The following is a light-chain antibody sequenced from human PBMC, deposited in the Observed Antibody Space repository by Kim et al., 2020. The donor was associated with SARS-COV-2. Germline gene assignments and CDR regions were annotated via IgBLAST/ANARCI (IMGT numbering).Light chain of an antibody. J-gene: IGKJ1*01. CDR2: AVS. CDR1: QAISNY. CDR3: VQHNGYPWT. V-gene: IGKV1-17*03. Sequence: ASGGDRGNITCRASQAISNYLALFQQKPGKVPKRLIYAVSSLQSGVPSRFSGSGSGTEFTLTISSLQPEDFATYYCVQHNGYPWTFGQGTKVEIK.